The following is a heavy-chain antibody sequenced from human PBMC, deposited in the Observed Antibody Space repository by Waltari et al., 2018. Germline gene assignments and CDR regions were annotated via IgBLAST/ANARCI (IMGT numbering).Heavy chain of an antibody. CDR3: ARVPRGSIIPSLYYFDY. CDR1: GSNFSIYA. CDR2: ISYDGTYK. V-gene: IGHV3-30*16. D-gene: IGHD3-10*01. J-gene: IGHJ4*02. Sequence: QVQLVESGGAVAEPGSSLSLRRAASGSNFSIYARHVIRHAPGKVLKCVALISYDGTYKYHADSFMGRFTISRDNSKKTLFLQVNSLITDDTALYYCARVPRGSIIPSLYYFDYWGQGTLVTVSS.